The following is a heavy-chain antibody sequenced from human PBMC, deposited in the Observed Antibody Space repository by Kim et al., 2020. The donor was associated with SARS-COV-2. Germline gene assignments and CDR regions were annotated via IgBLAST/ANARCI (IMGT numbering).Heavy chain of an antibody. CDR3: ATVADGYNWNYFDN. V-gene: IGHV1-18*01. D-gene: IGHD1-20*01. Sequence: ASVKVSCKASGYKFTTSGFSWVRQAPGQGLEWMGRISAYNGKTNYAQKFQGRVTLTTDTSTTTAYMELRSLTSDDTAVYYCATVADGYNWNYFDNWGQGALVTVSS. J-gene: IGHJ4*02. CDR1: GYKFTTSG. CDR2: ISAYNGKT.